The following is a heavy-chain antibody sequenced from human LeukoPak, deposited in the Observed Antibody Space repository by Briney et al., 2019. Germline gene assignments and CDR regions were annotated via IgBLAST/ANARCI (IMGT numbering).Heavy chain of an antibody. D-gene: IGHD6-6*01. Sequence: SETLSLTCTVSGGSISSGSYYWSWIRQPAGKGLEWIGRIYTSGSTNYNPSLKSRVTISVDTSKNQFSLKLSSVTAADTAAYYCAREDSSSSSVNYWGQGTLVTVSS. CDR3: AREDSSSSSVNY. J-gene: IGHJ4*02. V-gene: IGHV4-61*02. CDR1: GGSISSGSYY. CDR2: IYTSGST.